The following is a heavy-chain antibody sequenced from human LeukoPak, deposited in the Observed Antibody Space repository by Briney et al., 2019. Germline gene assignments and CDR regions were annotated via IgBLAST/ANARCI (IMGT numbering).Heavy chain of an antibody. CDR3: ARILGLTLDY. J-gene: IGHJ4*02. CDR1: GFTFSSYS. Sequence: GGSLRLSCAASGFTFSSYSMNWVRQAPGKGLEWVSSISSSSRYIYYADSVKGRYTITRDNAKNSLYLQMNNLRDEDTAVYYCARILGLTLDYWGQRILVTASS. V-gene: IGHV3-21*01. CDR2: ISSSSRYI. D-gene: IGHD3-16*01.